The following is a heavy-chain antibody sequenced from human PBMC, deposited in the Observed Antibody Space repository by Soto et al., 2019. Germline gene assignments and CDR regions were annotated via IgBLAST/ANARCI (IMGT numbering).Heavy chain of an antibody. CDR1: GYTFTSYG. CDR2: ISAYNGNT. V-gene: IGHV1-18*01. J-gene: IGHJ4*02. D-gene: IGHD3-10*01. CDR3: ARAIDGLLWFGELLQDY. Sequence: ASVKVSCKASGYTFTSYGISWVRQAPGQGLEWMGWISAYNGNTNYAQKLQGRVTMTTDTSTSTAYMELRSLRSDDTAVYYCARAIDGLLWFGELLQDYWGQGTLVTVSS.